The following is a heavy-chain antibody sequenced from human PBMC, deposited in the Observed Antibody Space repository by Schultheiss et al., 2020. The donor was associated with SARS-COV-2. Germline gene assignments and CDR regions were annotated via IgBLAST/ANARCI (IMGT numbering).Heavy chain of an antibody. CDR1: GGSISSYY. V-gene: IGHV4-59*01. CDR3: ARGYQPVGYCTNGVCYGVAFDY. CDR2: IYHSGST. D-gene: IGHD2-8*01. J-gene: IGHJ4*02. Sequence: SQTLSLTCTVSGGSISSYYWSWIRQPPGKGLEWIGSIYHSGSTNYNPSLKSRVTISVDTSKNQFSLKLSSVTAADTAVYYCARGYQPVGYCTNGVCYGVAFDYWGQGTLVTVSS.